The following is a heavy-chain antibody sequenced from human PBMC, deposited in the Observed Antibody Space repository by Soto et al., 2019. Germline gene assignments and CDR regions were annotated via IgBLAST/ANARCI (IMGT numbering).Heavy chain of an antibody. CDR1: GVSISSGGYY. CDR3: ARGGAYYYYYMDV. CDR2: IYYSGST. J-gene: IGHJ6*03. V-gene: IGHV4-31*03. Sequence: SETLSLTCPVSGVSISSGGYYWSWIRQHPGKGLEWIGYIYYSGSTYYNPSLKSRVTISVATSKNQFSLKLSSVTAADTAVYYCARGGAYYYYYMDVWGKGTTVTVSS. D-gene: IGHD3-16*01.